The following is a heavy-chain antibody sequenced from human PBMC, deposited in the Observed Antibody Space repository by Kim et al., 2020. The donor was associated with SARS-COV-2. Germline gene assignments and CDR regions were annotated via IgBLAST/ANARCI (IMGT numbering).Heavy chain of an antibody. Sequence: NTSLKRRVARSVNTSKNQFSLKLSSVTAADTAVYDCARFRWEVAATDFDYWGQGTLVTVSS. J-gene: IGHJ4*02. D-gene: IGHD2-15*01. V-gene: IGHV4-39*01. CDR3: ARFRWEVAATDFDY.